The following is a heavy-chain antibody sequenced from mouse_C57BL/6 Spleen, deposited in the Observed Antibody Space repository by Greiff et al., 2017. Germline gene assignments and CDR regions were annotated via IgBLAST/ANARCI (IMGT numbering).Heavy chain of an antibody. CDR1: GYTFTSYW. D-gene: IGHD1-1*02. Sequence: VQLQQPGAELVKPGASVKLSCKASGYTFTSYWMHWVKQRPGQGLEWIGMIHPNSGSTNYNEKFKSKATLTVYKSSSTAYMQLSSLTSEDSAVYYCAREKEGYGPYFDVWGTGTTVTVSS. CDR2: IHPNSGST. V-gene: IGHV1-64*01. J-gene: IGHJ1*03. CDR3: AREKEGYGPYFDV.